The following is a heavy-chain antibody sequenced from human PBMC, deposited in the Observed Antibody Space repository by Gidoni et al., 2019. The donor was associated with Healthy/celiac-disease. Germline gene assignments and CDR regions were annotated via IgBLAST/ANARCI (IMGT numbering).Heavy chain of an antibody. CDR3: ARGDYYDSSGYYKGGYFDL. CDR1: GYSFTSYW. Sequence: EVQLVQSGAEVKKPGESLKISCKGSGYSFTSYWIGWVRQMPGKGLEWMGIIYPGDSDTRYSPSFQGQVTISADKSISTAYLQWSSLKASDTAMYYCARGDYYDSSGYYKGGYFDLWGRGTLVTVSS. D-gene: IGHD3-22*01. J-gene: IGHJ2*01. CDR2: IYPGDSDT. V-gene: IGHV5-51*01.